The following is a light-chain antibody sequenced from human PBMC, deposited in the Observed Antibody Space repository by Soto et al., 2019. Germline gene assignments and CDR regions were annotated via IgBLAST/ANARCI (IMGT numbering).Light chain of an antibody. CDR2: KVF. J-gene: IGKJ2*01. Sequence: DVVMTQSPLSLPVTLGQPASISCRSSQSLAYSDGNTYLNWFQQRPGQSPSRLIYKVFKRDSGXPXRXXGRGSGTDFTVKISRVEAEDVGVYYCMQGTPGPPYTFGQGTKLEIK. V-gene: IGKV2-30*01. CDR3: MQGTPGPPYT. CDR1: QSLAYSDGNTY.